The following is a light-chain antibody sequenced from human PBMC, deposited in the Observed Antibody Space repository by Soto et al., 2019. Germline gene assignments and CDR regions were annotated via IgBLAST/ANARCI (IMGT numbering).Light chain of an antibody. J-gene: IGKJ4*02. Sequence: EIVLTQSPATLSLSPGERATLSCRASQSVAGYLAWYQQKPGQAPRLLIYDASNRATGIPARLSGSGSGTDFTLTISSLQSEDFAVYYCQQYNNWPLTFGEGTKVEIK. CDR3: QQYNNWPLT. CDR1: QSVAGY. CDR2: DAS. V-gene: IGKV3-11*01.